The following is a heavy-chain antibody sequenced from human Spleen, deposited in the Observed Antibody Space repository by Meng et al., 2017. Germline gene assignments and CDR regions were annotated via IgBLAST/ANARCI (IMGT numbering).Heavy chain of an antibody. Sequence: QITLKDPGPTLVKPTQTLTLTCTFSGFSLRTSGVGVGWIRQPPGKALEWLALIYWDDDKRYSPSLKSRLTITKDNSKNQVVLTMTNMDSVDTATYYCAHRAVAGSFEYFQHWGQGTLVTVSS. CDR3: AHRAVAGSFEYFQH. CDR1: GFSLRTSGVG. D-gene: IGHD6-19*01. J-gene: IGHJ1*01. CDR2: IYWDDDK. V-gene: IGHV2-5*02.